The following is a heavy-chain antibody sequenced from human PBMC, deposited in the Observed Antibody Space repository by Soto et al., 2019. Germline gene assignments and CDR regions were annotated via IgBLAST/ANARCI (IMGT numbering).Heavy chain of an antibody. Sequence: SETLSLTCAVYGGSFSGYYWSWIRQPPGKGLEWIGSIYHSGNTHYNPSLKSRVTISVDTSKNQLSLRLSSVTAADTASFYCAREYSSSSGYFDYWGRGTLVTVSS. CDR2: IYHSGNT. V-gene: IGHV4-34*01. CDR1: GGSFSGYY. J-gene: IGHJ4*02. CDR3: AREYSSSSGYFDY. D-gene: IGHD6-6*01.